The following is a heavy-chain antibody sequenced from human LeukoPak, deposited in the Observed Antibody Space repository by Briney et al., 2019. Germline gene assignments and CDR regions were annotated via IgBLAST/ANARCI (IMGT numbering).Heavy chain of an antibody. D-gene: IGHD6-13*01. V-gene: IGHV4-4*02. CDR2: IYHSGST. CDR1: GGSISSSNW. J-gene: IGHJ4*02. Sequence: NPSGTLSLTCAVSGGSISSSNWWSWIRQPPGKGLEWIGEIYHSGSTNYNPSLKSRVTISVDTSKNQFSLKLSSVTAADTAVYYCARTAAYSSSWYFFDYWGQGTLVTVSS. CDR3: ARTAAYSSSWYFFDY.